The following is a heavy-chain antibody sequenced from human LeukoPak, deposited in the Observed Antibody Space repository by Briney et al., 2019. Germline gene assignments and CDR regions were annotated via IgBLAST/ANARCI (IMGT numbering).Heavy chain of an antibody. D-gene: IGHD3-9*01. J-gene: IGHJ6*01. Sequence: GGSLRLSCAATGFTFDDYGMSWVRQAPGKGLVWVSRIDSDGSSTSYVDSVQGRFTISRDNARNTLYLQMSSLRAEDTAVYYCVRTIPYYYGMDVWGQGTTVTVSS. CDR2: IDSDGSST. V-gene: IGHV3-74*01. CDR1: GFTFDDYG. CDR3: VRTIPYYYGMDV.